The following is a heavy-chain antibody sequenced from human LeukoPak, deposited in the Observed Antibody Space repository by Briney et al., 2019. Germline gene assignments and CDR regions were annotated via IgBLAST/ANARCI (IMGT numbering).Heavy chain of an antibody. Sequence: SETLSLTCTVSGGSINSGAYYWSWIRQHPGKGLEWTGYIYYSGSNYYNPSLKSRVTISVDTSKNQFSLKLSSVTAADTAVYYCAGCSGGSPIDAFHIWGQGTMVTVSS. CDR1: GGSINSGAYY. V-gene: IGHV4-31*03. J-gene: IGHJ3*02. CDR3: AGCSGGSPIDAFHI. CDR2: IYYSGSN. D-gene: IGHD2-15*01.